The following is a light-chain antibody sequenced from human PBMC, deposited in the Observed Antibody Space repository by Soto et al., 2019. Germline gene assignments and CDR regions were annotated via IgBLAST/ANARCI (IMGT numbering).Light chain of an antibody. CDR2: QDS. J-gene: IGLJ2*01. CDR3: QAWDSSTVV. V-gene: IGLV3-1*01. Sequence: SYELTQPPSVSVSPGQTASITCSGDKLGDKYACWYQQKPGQSPVLVIYQDSKRPSGIPERFSGSNSGNTATLTISGTQAIDEADYYCQAWDSSTVVFCGGTKVTVL. CDR1: KLGDKY.